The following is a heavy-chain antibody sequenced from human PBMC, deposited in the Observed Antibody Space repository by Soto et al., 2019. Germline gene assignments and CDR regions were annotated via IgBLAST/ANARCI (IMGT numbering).Heavy chain of an antibody. Sequence: SVKVSCKASGGTFSSYAISWVRQAPGQGLEWMGGIIPIFGTANYAQKFQGRVTITADESTSTAYIELSSLRSEDTAVYYCARANYDILTGYLGDYYYYGMDVWGQGTTVTVSS. CDR2: IIPIFGTA. J-gene: IGHJ6*02. CDR1: GGTFSSYA. D-gene: IGHD3-9*01. V-gene: IGHV1-69*13. CDR3: ARANYDILTGYLGDYYYYGMDV.